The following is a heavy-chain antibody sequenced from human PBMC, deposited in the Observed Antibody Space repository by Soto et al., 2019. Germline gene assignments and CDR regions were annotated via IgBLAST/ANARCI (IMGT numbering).Heavy chain of an antibody. J-gene: IGHJ4*02. CDR3: ARGNIAAALVY. D-gene: IGHD6-13*01. CDR2: INHSRRT. V-gene: IGHV4-34*01. Sequence: QVQLQQWGAGLLKPSETLSLTCAVYGGSISGHYWNWIRQPPGKGLEWIGEINHSRRTNYNPSLKNRLTISLDTSKHQFSLNLGSVTAADTAVYFCARGNIAAALVYWGQGTLVTVSS. CDR1: GGSISGHY.